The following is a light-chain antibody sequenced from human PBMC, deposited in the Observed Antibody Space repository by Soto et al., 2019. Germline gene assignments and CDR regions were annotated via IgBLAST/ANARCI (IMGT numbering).Light chain of an antibody. V-gene: IGKV1-9*01. CDR3: QQINSYPVT. CDR1: QDISNH. CDR2: SAS. J-gene: IGKJ4*01. Sequence: DIQLTQSPAFLSTSVGDKVTITCRASQDISNHLACYQQKPGKAPNLMVYSASTLQSGVPSRFSDSGSGTEFTLTISSLQPEDFATFFCQQINSYPVTFGGGTKVEIE.